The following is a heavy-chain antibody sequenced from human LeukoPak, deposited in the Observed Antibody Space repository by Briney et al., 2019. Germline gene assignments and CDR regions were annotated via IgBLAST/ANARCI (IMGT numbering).Heavy chain of an antibody. V-gene: IGHV1-2*02. CDR3: ARASMLVAAAD. J-gene: IGHJ4*02. Sequence: GASVKVSCQASRYTLTRYYMHWVPQAPGQGLEWMEWINTNSGGTNYAQKFQGRVTMTRDTSISTAYMELSRLRSDDTAVYYCARASMLVAAADWGQGTLVTVSS. CDR2: INTNSGGT. D-gene: IGHD6-13*01. CDR1: RYTLTRYY.